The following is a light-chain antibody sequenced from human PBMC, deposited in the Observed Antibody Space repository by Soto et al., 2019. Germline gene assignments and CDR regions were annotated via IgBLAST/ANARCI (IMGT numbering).Light chain of an antibody. V-gene: IGKV3-11*01. CDR2: DAS. CDR3: QQRNNWPPSIT. CDR1: QSVGGH. Sequence: EIVLTQSPATLSLSPGERATLSCRASQSVGGHLAWYQQKPGQAPRLLIYDASDRATSIPARFSGSGSETDFTLTISSLQPDDFAVYYCQQRNNWPPSITFGQETRLEIK. J-gene: IGKJ5*01.